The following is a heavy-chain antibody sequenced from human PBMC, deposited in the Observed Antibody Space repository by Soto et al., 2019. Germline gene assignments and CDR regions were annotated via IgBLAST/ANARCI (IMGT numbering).Heavy chain of an antibody. Sequence: QVQVVQSGAEVKKPGASVKISCKIYGYTFTTYDINWVRQAPGQGLEWMGWMKTKTGDTGFAQKFQDRFSMTRDTSIKTACLEMRSRISEDTAVYYCVSALRGAPWGQGALVAVS. D-gene: IGHD1-26*01. V-gene: IGHV1-8*01. CDR3: VSALRGAP. CDR1: GYTFTTYD. CDR2: MKTKTGDT. J-gene: IGHJ5*02.